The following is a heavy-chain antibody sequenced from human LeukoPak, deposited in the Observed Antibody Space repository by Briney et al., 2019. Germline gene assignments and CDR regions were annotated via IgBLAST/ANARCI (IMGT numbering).Heavy chain of an antibody. V-gene: IGHV3-30*02. D-gene: IGHD5-18*01. CDR2: IRYDGSNK. CDR3: AKDREGYSYGYQYYFDY. J-gene: IGHJ4*02. Sequence: GGSLRLSCAASGFTFSSYGMHWVRQAPGKGLEWVAFIRYDGSNKYYADSVKGRFTISRDNSKNTLYLQMNSLRAEDTAVYYCAKDREGYSYGYQYYFDYWGRGALVTVSS. CDR1: GFTFSSYG.